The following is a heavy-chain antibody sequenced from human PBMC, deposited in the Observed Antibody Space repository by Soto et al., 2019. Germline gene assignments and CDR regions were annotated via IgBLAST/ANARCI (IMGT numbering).Heavy chain of an antibody. J-gene: IGHJ4*02. Sequence: SETLSLTCAVYGGSFSGYYWSWIRQPPGKGLEWIGEINHSGSTNYNPSLKSRVTISVDTSKNQFSLKLSSVTAADTAVYYCARDLCSSTSCGFDYWGQGTLVTVSS. D-gene: IGHD2-2*01. V-gene: IGHV4-34*01. CDR1: GGSFSGYY. CDR2: INHSGST. CDR3: ARDLCSSTSCGFDY.